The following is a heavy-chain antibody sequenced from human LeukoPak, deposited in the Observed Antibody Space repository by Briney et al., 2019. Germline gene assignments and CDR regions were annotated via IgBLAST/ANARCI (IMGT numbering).Heavy chain of an antibody. CDR1: GFSFSHFG. J-gene: IGHJ4*02. D-gene: IGHD2-21*02. V-gene: IGHV3-30*02. Sequence: GGSLRLSCAASGFSFSHFGMHWIRQAPGKGLEWVAIIRYDGSKKDYADSVKGRFTISRDNSKKSLYLQMNSLRDEDSAVYYCAKEGHYCGSDCYSSPLDSWGQGVLVTVSS. CDR2: IRYDGSKK. CDR3: AKEGHYCGSDCYSSPLDS.